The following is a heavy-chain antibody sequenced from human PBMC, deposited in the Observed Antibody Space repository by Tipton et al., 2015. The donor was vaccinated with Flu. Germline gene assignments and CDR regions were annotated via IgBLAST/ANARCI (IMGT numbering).Heavy chain of an antibody. D-gene: IGHD5-12*01. CDR1: GYSISSGYY. Sequence: TLSLTCDVTGYSISSGYYWGWIRQPPGKRLEWIGSISHSGTTYYNPSLESRVTVSLDTSKNQCSLKLSSATATDTAVFYCVRGYSGYGEFDYWGQGTLVTVSS. J-gene: IGHJ4*02. CDR3: VRGYSGYGEFDY. V-gene: IGHV4-38-2*01. CDR2: ISHSGTT.